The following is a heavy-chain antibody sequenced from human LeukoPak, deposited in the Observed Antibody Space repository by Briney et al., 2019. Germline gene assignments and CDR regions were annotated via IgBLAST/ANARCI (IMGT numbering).Heavy chain of an antibody. Sequence: GGSLRPSCAASGFTFRNYVIHWVRQAPGKGLEWVAVTSSDLNVKLYADSVKGRFTISRDNSRSTLYLQMNSLRPEDTAIYYCAREGYYGSGSPPSLYFDYWGQGTLVTVSS. CDR1: GFTFRNYV. CDR3: AREGYYGSGSPPSLYFDY. V-gene: IGHV3-30-3*01. J-gene: IGHJ4*02. D-gene: IGHD3-10*01. CDR2: TSSDLNVK.